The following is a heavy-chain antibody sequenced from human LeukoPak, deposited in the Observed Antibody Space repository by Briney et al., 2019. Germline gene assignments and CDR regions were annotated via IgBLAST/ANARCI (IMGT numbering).Heavy chain of an antibody. CDR3: AKSHLGIAAAGTPWFDP. V-gene: IGHV3-23*01. J-gene: IGHJ5*02. CDR1: GFTFSSYA. D-gene: IGHD6-13*01. CDR2: INGSGGNT. Sequence: HPGGSLRLSCAASGFTFSSYAMSWLRQAPGKGLEWVSDINGSGGNTYYADSVKGRFTISRDNSKNTLYPQMNSLRAEDTAVYYCAKSHLGIAAAGTPWFDPWGQGTLVTVSS.